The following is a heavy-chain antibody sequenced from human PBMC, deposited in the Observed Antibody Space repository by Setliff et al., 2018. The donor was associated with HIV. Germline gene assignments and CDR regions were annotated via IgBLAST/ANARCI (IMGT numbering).Heavy chain of an antibody. V-gene: IGHV4-39*07. Sequence: SETLSLTCTVSGGSISSSSYYWGWVRQPPGKGLEWIGSMYYGGSTYYTPSLKSRITISLDTSKNQFSLRMRSVTAADTAVYYCARVVVRGVTFIAEYFQHWGQGTLVTVSS. D-gene: IGHD3-10*01. J-gene: IGHJ1*01. CDR2: MYYGGST. CDR1: GGSISSSSYY. CDR3: ARVVVRGVTFIAEYFQH.